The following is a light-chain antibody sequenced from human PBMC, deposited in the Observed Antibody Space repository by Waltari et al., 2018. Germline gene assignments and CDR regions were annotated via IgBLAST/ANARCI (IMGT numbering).Light chain of an antibody. CDR3: QQYGSSLYT. CDR2: GAS. J-gene: IGKJ2*01. V-gene: IGKV3-20*01. CDR1: QSVSSSY. Sequence: LVLTQSPVSLSLSPGERATLSCRASQSVSSSYLAWYQQKPGQAPRLLIYGASSRATGIPDRFSGSGSGTDFTLTISRLEPEDFAVYYCQQYGSSLYTFGQGTKLEIK.